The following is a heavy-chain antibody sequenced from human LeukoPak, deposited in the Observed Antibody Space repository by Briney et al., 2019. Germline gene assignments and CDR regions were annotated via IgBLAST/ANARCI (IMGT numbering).Heavy chain of an antibody. Sequence: QLGGSLRLSCAVSGFTFRSYAMHSVRQAPGKGLEYVSGISSNGGSTYCADSVKGRFTISRDNSKNTLYLQMGSLRAEDMAVYYCARGTELEWRLVDYWGQGTLVTVSS. V-gene: IGHV3-64*02. CDR2: ISSNGGST. D-gene: IGHD3-10*01. CDR1: GFTFRSYA. CDR3: ARGTELEWRLVDY. J-gene: IGHJ4*02.